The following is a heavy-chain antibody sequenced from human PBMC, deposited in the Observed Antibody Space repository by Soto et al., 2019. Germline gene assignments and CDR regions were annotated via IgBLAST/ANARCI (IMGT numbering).Heavy chain of an antibody. Sequence: EVQLVESRGGLVQPGGSLRLSCAASGFTVSGNYMSGVRHAPVKGLKWVSVISSGGSTYYADSVKGRFTISRDNSKNTLYLQMNSLSAEDTAVYYCAREGLLYSSSWYIDYWGQGTLVTVSS. CDR3: AREGLLYSSSWYIDY. V-gene: IGHV3-66*01. D-gene: IGHD6-13*01. CDR1: GFTVSGNY. J-gene: IGHJ4*02. CDR2: ISSGGST.